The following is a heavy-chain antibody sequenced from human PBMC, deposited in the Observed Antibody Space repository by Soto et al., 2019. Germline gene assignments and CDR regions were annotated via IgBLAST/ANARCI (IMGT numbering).Heavy chain of an antibody. D-gene: IGHD2-21*02. CDR2: INAGNGNT. CDR1: GYTFTSYA. J-gene: IGHJ4*02. CDR3: ARSIVVVTALDY. Sequence: QVQLVQSGAEEKKPGASVKVSCKASGYTFTSYAMHWVRQAPGQRLEWMGWINAGNGNTKYSQKFQGRVTITRDTSARPAYMELGSLRSEDTAVYYCARSIVVVTALDYWGQVTLVTVAS. V-gene: IGHV1-3*05.